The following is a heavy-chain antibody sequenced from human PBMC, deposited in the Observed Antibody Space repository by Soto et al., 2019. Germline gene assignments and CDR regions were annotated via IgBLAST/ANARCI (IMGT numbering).Heavy chain of an antibody. CDR3: ARDCGRCYSGFDS. V-gene: IGHV4-59*12. J-gene: IGHJ4*02. Sequence: SETLSLTCTVSGGSISSSYWSWIRQPPGKGLEWIGYIYYSGSTNYNPSLKGRFTISRDNAKKSLYLEINSLRAEDTAVYYCARDCGRCYSGFDSWGQGTLVTVSS. D-gene: IGHD2-15*01. CDR1: GGSISSSY. CDR2: IYYSGST.